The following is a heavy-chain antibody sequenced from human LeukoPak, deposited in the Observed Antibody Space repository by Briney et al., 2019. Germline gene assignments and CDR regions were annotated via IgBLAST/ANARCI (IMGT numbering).Heavy chain of an antibody. J-gene: IGHJ6*02. D-gene: IGHD2-2*02. CDR3: AKFGIRGCSSSTRCYTSFFYYGMDV. V-gene: IGHV5-51*01. CDR2: IYPGDSDI. CDR1: GYSFTSYW. Sequence: GESLKISCKGSGYSFTSYWIGWVRQMPGKGLEWMGIIYPGDSDIRHNPSFEGQVTISVGKSISTAYVQWGSLRVSDTAIYYCAKFGIRGCSSSTRCYTSFFYYGMDVWGQGTTVTVSS.